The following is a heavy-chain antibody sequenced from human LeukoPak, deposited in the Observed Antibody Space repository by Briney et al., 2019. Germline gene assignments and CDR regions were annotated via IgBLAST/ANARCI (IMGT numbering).Heavy chain of an antibody. Sequence: PGGSLRLSCAASGFTFGSYAMSWVRQAPGKGLEWVSGISGSGGSAYYADSVKGRFTLSRDNSKNTLHLQMNSLRAEDTAVYYCAKDKRYFVVGGIDYWGQGTLVTVPS. CDR3: AKDKRYFVVGGIDY. J-gene: IGHJ4*02. CDR2: ISGSGGSA. V-gene: IGHV3-23*01. CDR1: GFTFGSYA. D-gene: IGHD3-9*01.